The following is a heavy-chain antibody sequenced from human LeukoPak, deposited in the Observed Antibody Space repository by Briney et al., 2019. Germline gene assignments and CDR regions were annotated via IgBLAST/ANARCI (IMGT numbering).Heavy chain of an antibody. D-gene: IGHD3-22*01. J-gene: IGHJ4*02. CDR2: IYYSGST. CDR3: ATWITMIVVVTSY. V-gene: IGHV4-39*01. CDR1: GGSISSSNYY. Sequence: PSETLSLTCTVSGGSISSSNYYWGWIRQPPGKGLEWIGSIYYSGSTYYNPSLKSRVTISVDTSMNQFSLKLSSVTAADTAVYYCATWITMIVVVTSYWGQGTLVTVSS.